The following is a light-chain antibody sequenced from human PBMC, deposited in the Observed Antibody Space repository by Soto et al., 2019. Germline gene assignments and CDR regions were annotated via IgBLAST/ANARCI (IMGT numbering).Light chain of an antibody. CDR2: DSS. Sequence: EIVLTQSPATLSLSPGERATLSCRASQSVGNYLAWYQQKPGQAPRLLIYDSSNRATGIPARFSGSGSGSDFTLTISSLEPEDFAVYYCQQYRSSPPLTFGGGTNVEI. CDR1: QSVGNY. CDR3: QQYRSSPPLT. V-gene: IGKV3-11*01. J-gene: IGKJ4*01.